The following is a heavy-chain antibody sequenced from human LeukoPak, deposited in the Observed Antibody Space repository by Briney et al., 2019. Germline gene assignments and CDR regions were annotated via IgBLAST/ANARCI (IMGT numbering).Heavy chain of an antibody. J-gene: IGHJ6*03. CDR3: ASWSSSPPYYYYYIDV. D-gene: IGHD6-6*01. CDR1: XXTXXXXY. Sequence: XASXXTXXXXYMHWVRQAPGQGSEWMGWINPNSGGTNYAQKFQGRVTINRDTSISTAYMELSRLRSDDTAVYYCASWSSSPPYYYYYIDVWGKGTTVTVSS. CDR2: INPNSGGT. V-gene: IGHV1-2*02.